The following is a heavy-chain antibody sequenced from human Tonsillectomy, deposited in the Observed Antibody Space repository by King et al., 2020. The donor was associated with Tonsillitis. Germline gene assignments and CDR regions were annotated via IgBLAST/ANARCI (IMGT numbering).Heavy chain of an antibody. J-gene: IGHJ4*02. V-gene: IGHV1-2*02. CDR1: GYTFTGYY. Sequence: QLVQSGAEVKKPGASVKVSYKASGYTFTGYYMHWVRQAPGQGLEWMGWINPNSGGTNYAQKFQGRVTMTRDTSISTAYMELSRLRSDDTAVYYCARGVLTSLRLGELSLWAFDFWGQGTLVTVSS. D-gene: IGHD3-16*02. CDR2: INPNSGGT. CDR3: ARGVLTSLRLGELSLWAFDF.